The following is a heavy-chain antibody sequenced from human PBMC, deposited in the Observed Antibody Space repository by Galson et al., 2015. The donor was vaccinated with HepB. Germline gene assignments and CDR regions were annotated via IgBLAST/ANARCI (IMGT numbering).Heavy chain of an antibody. Sequence: QSGAEVKKPGESLRISCKGSGYSFTSYRISWVRQMPGKGLEWMGRIDPSDSYTNYSPSFQGHVTISADKSISTAYLQWSSLKASDTAMYYCARLGYCSGGSCYSEYYFDYWGQGTLVTVSS. V-gene: IGHV5-10-1*01. CDR2: IDPSDSYT. D-gene: IGHD2-15*01. CDR3: ARLGYCSGGSCYSEYYFDY. CDR1: GYSFTSYR. J-gene: IGHJ4*02.